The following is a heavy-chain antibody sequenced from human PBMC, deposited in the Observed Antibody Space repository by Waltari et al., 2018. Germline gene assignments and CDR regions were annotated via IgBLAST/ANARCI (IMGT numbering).Heavy chain of an antibody. J-gene: IGHJ5*02. CDR2: IWYDGSNK. CDR1: GFTLSSYG. CDR3: AKDGGGTVPKNWFDP. D-gene: IGHD4-17*01. V-gene: IGHV3-33*06. Sequence: QVQLVESGGGVVQPGRSLRLSCAASGFTLSSYGMHWVRQAPGKGLGVVAVIWYDGSNKNYADSGKGRFTISRDNSKNTLYLQMNSLRAEDTAVYYCAKDGGGTVPKNWFDPWGQGTLVTVSS.